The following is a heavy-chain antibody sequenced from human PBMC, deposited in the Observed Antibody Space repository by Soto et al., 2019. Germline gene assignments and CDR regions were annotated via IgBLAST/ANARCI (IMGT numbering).Heavy chain of an antibody. V-gene: IGHV4-39*01. CDR3: ARNTYHIDY. J-gene: IGHJ4*02. CDR1: GGSISSSSYY. D-gene: IGHD2-2*01. Sequence: SETLSLTCAVSGGSISSSSYYWGWIRQPPGKGLEWIGSIYYSGSTYYNPSLKSRVTISVDTSKNQFSLKLSSVTAADTAVYYCARNTYHIDYWGQGTLVTAPQ. CDR2: IYYSGST.